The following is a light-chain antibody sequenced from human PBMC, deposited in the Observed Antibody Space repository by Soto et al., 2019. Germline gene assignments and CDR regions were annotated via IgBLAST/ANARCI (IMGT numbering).Light chain of an antibody. CDR3: QQYNSYRT. CDR1: QSTSSW. J-gene: IGKJ1*01. Sequence: DIPMTQSPSTLSASVGDRVTITCRASQSTSSWLAWYQQKPGKAPKLLIYDASSLESGVPSRFSGSGSGTEFTLTISSLQPDDFATYYCQQYNSYRTFGQGTKVEIK. V-gene: IGKV1-5*01. CDR2: DAS.